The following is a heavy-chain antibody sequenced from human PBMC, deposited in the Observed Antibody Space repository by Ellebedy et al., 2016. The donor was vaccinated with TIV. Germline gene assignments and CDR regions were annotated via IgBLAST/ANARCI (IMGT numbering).Heavy chain of an antibody. CDR3: ARGAYSSSPRGYFDY. Sequence: SETLSLXXTVSGGSISSSSYYWGWIRQPPGKGLEWIGSIYYSGSTYYNPSLKSRVTISVDTSKNQFSLKLSSVTAADTAVYYCARGAYSSSPRGYFDYWGQGTLVTVSS. V-gene: IGHV4-39*07. CDR2: IYYSGST. J-gene: IGHJ4*02. CDR1: GGSISSSSYY. D-gene: IGHD6-13*01.